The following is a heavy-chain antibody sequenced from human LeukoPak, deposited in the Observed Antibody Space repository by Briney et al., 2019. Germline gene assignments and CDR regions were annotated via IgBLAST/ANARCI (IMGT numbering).Heavy chain of an antibody. Sequence: GGSLRLSCAASGFTFSDYYMSWIRQAPGKGLEWVSYIRSSGSTIYYADSVKGRFTISRDNSKNTLYLQMNSLRAEDTAVYYCARPLMYYYGSETYFWFDPWGQGTLVTVSS. CDR3: ARPLMYYYGSETYFWFDP. CDR1: GFTFSDYY. V-gene: IGHV3-11*04. J-gene: IGHJ5*02. D-gene: IGHD3-10*01. CDR2: IRSSGSTI.